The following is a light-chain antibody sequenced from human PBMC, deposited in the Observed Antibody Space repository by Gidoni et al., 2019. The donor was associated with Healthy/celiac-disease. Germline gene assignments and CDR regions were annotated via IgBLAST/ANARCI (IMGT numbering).Light chain of an antibody. J-gene: IGLJ2*01. CDR3: SSYTSSSTL. CDR2: DVS. Sequence: QSALTQPASVSGSPGQSITISCTGTSSDVGGYNYVSWYQPHPGKAPKLMIYDVSNRPSGVSIRFSGSKSGNTASLTISGLQAEDEADYYCSSYTSSSTLFGGGTKLTVL. CDR1: SSDVGGYNY. V-gene: IGLV2-14*01.